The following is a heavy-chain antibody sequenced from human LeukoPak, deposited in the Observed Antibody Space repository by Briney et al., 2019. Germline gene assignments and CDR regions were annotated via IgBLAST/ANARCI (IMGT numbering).Heavy chain of an antibody. D-gene: IGHD2-2*01. V-gene: IGHV4-34*01. CDR3: ARGQYCSTTTCYSARRYF. Sequence: SETLSLTCAVSGGAFSNYFWTWIRQPPGKGLEWIAEINDSGSTNSNSSLRSRVAISLDTSKNQFSLRLTSVTAAHATDYYCARGQYCSTTTCYSARRYFWGQGTLVTVSS. J-gene: IGHJ4*02. CDR1: GGAFSNYF. CDR2: INDSGST.